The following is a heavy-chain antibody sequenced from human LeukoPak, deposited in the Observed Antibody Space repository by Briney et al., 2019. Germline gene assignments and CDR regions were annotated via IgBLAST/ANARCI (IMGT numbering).Heavy chain of an antibody. D-gene: IGHD2-2*01. Sequence: GGSLRLSCAASGFTVSNDYMTWVRQAPGKGLEWVSGISASGANRYYADSVKGRFTISRDNSRDTLSVQINSLRAEDTAVYYCAKLQSVVIPAAMLGFDYWGQGILVTVSS. CDR1: GFTVSNDY. J-gene: IGHJ4*02. CDR3: AKLQSVVIPAAMLGFDY. CDR2: ISASGANR. V-gene: IGHV3-23*01.